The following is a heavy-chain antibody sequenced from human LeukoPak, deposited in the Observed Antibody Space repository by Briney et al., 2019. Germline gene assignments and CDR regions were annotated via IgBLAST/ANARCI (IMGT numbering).Heavy chain of an antibody. CDR1: GFTFSDYN. CDR2: ISRSGSTK. Sequence: GGSLRLSCAASGFTFSDYNMRWIRQAPGKGLEWVSSISRSGSTKYYADSVKGRFTISRDNAKNSLFLQMNSLRAEDTAVYYCARDDYGGKGDYWGQGTLVTVSS. V-gene: IGHV3-11*04. J-gene: IGHJ4*02. CDR3: ARDDYGGKGDY. D-gene: IGHD4-23*01.